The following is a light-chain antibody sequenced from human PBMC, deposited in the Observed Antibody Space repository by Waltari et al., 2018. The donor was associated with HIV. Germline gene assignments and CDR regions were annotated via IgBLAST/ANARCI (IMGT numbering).Light chain of an antibody. CDR3: CSYAGSSYV. V-gene: IGLV2-11*01. J-gene: IGLJ1*01. CDR1: AGDVGGYHY. CDR2: DVN. Sequence: QSALTQPRSVSGSPGQSVTISCTGSAGDVGGYHYVSWYQQHPGKAPKLLIYDVNKRPSGVPDRFSGSKSGNTASLTISGLQTEDEADYYCCSYAGSSYVFGTETKVTVL.